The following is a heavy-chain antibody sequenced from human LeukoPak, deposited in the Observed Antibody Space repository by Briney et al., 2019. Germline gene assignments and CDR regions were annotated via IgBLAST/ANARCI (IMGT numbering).Heavy chain of an antibody. D-gene: IGHD6-19*01. CDR1: GGTFSSYA. Sequence: SVKVSCKASGGTFSSYAISWVRQAPGQGLEWMGGIIPIFGTANYAQKFQGRVTITADESTSTAYMELSSLRSEDTAVSYCARELSGYSSGNFDYWGQGTLVTVSS. J-gene: IGHJ4*02. V-gene: IGHV1-69*13. CDR3: ARELSGYSSGNFDY. CDR2: IIPIFGTA.